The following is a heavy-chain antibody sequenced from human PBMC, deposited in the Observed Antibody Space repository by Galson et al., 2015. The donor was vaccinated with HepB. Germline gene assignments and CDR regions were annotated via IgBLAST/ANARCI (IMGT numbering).Heavy chain of an antibody. CDR2: ISSSSSYK. V-gene: IGHV3-21*01. D-gene: IGHD1-26*01. CDR1: GFTFSSHS. CDR3: ARDLGGSPVAYWYFDL. Sequence: SLRLSCAASGFTFSSHSMNWVRQAPGKGLEWVSSISSSSSYKYYADSVKGRFTVSRDNAKNSLYLQMNSLRAEDTAVYYCARDLGGSPVAYWYFDLWGRGALVTVSS. J-gene: IGHJ2*01.